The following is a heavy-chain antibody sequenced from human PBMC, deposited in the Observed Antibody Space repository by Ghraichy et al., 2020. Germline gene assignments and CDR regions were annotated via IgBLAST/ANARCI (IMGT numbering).Heavy chain of an antibody. Sequence: SETLSLTCAVYGGSFSGYYWSWIRQPPGKGLEWIGEINHSGSTNYNPSLKSRVTISVDTSKNQFSLKLSSVTAADTAVYYCARVPGEQWLVLVSGWYFDLWGRGILVTVSS. D-gene: IGHD6-19*01. CDR1: GGSFSGYY. V-gene: IGHV4-34*01. CDR3: ARVPGEQWLVLVSGWYFDL. J-gene: IGHJ2*01. CDR2: INHSGST.